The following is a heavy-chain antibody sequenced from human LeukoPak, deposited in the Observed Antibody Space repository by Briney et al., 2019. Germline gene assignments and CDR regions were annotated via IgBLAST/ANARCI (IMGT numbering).Heavy chain of an antibody. CDR3: ARGAYDYVWGSYRYIDY. CDR2: MNPNSGNT. V-gene: IGHV1-8*03. Sequence: ASVKVSCKASGYTFTSYDINWVRQAPGQGLEWMGWMNPNSGNTGYAQKFQGRVTITRNTSISTAYMELSSLRSEDTAVYYCARGAYDYVWGSYRYIDYWGQGTLVTVSS. D-gene: IGHD3-16*02. CDR1: GYTFTSYD. J-gene: IGHJ4*02.